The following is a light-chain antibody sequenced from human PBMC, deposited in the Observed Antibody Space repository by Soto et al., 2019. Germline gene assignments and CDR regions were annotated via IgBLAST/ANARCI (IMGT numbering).Light chain of an antibody. Sequence: EIVLTQSPGTLSLSPGERATLYCRSGQSLSSDSAWYQQTPGQAPRLLIYATSTRATGIPARFSGSGSGTDFTLTISSLEPEDFAVYYCQQRSNWLSITFGQGTRLEIK. CDR1: QSLSSD. CDR2: ATS. V-gene: IGKV3-11*01. J-gene: IGKJ5*01. CDR3: QQRSNWLSIT.